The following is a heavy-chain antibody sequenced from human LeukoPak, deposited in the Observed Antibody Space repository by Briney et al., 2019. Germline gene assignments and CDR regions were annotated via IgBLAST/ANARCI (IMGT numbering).Heavy chain of an antibody. CDR3: AKQSSYSGWYNWFDP. CDR2: IHYSGST. J-gene: IGHJ5*02. V-gene: IGHV4-59*08. CDR1: GGSITSSY. D-gene: IGHD6-19*01. Sequence: PSETLSLTCTVSGGSITSSYWNWIRQPPGKGLEWIGYIHYSGSTNYNSSLKSRVTMSIDTSKNQFSLKLTSVTAADTAVYYCAKQSSYSGWYNWFDPWGQGTLVTVSS.